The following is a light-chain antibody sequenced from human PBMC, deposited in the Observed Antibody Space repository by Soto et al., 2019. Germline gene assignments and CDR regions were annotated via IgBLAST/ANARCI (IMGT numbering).Light chain of an antibody. CDR3: QQYYSSPRT. J-gene: IGKJ2*01. V-gene: IGKV4-1*01. CDR2: WAS. CDR1: QSVLYSSTNKNY. Sequence: DIVMTQSPDSLAVSLGERATINCKSSQSVLYSSTNKNYLAWYQQKAGQPPKLLIYWASTRESGVPDRISGSGSATDFTLTISSLQAEDVAVYSCQQYYSSPRTFGQGTKLEIK.